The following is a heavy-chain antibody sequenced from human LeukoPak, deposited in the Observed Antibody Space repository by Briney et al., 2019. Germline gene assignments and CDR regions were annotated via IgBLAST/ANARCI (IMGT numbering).Heavy chain of an antibody. CDR2: IKQDGSEK. CDR3: ARSMVRGVIIPRYYGMDV. J-gene: IGHJ6*02. D-gene: IGHD3-10*01. V-gene: IGHV3-7*01. Sequence: GGSLRLSCAASGFTFSSYWMSWVRQAPGKGLEWVANIKQDGSEKYYVDSVKGRFTISRDNAKNSLYLQMNSLRAEDTAVYYCARSMVRGVIIPRYYGMDVWGQGTTVTVSS. CDR1: GFTFSSYW.